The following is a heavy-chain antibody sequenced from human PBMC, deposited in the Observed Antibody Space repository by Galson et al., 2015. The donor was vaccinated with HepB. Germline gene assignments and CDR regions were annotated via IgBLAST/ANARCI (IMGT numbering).Heavy chain of an antibody. Sequence: SVKVSCKASGYTFTSYYMHWVRQAPGQGLEWMGIINPSGGSTSYAQKFQGRVTMTRDTSTSTAYMELRSLRSDDTAVYYCARGFRRYFDWSVNWFDPWGQGTLVTVSS. V-gene: IGHV1-46*01. D-gene: IGHD3-9*01. CDR2: INPSGGST. J-gene: IGHJ5*02. CDR1: GYTFTSYY. CDR3: ARGFRRYFDWSVNWFDP.